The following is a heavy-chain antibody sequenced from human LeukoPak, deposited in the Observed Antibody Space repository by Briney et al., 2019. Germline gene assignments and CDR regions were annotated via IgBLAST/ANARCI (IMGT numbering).Heavy chain of an antibody. J-gene: IGHJ4*02. CDR1: GFTFKNAW. V-gene: IGHV3-74*01. D-gene: IGHD3-22*01. CDR2: INSDGSST. Sequence: AGGSLRLSCAASGFTFKNAWMSWVRQAPGKGLEWVGRINSDGSSTSYADFVKGRFTISRDNAKNTLYLQLNSLRAEDTAVYYCAREVNYYDSSGYYFIDYWGQGTLVTVSS. CDR3: AREVNYYDSSGYYFIDY.